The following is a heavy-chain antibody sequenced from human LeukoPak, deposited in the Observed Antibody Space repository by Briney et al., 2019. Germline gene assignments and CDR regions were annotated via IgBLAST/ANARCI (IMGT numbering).Heavy chain of an antibody. CDR3: ARADLGYCSSTSCYLWFDP. D-gene: IGHD2-2*01. CDR1: GYSISSGYY. J-gene: IGHJ5*02. Sequence: SETLSLTCTVSGYSISSGYYWGWIRQPPRKGLEWVGSIYHSGSTYYNPSLKSRVTISVDTSKNQFSLKLSSVTAADTAVYYCARADLGYCSSTSCYLWFDPWGQGTLVTVSS. V-gene: IGHV4-38-2*02. CDR2: IYHSGST.